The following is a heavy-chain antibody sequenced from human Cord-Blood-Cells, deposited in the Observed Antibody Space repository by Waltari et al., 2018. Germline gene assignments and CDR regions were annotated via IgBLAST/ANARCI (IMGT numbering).Heavy chain of an antibody. D-gene: IGHD1-26*01. V-gene: IGHV3-9*01. CDR1: GFTVDDYA. CDR2: ISWNSGSI. J-gene: IGHJ3*02. Sequence: EVQLVESGGGLVQPDRSLSPSCAAAGFTVDDYAMHWVRHAPGKGLEWVSGISWNSGSIGYADSVKGRITIFRDNAKNSLYLQMNSLRAEDTALYYCAKDYSGSYYSAFDIWGQGTMVTVSS. CDR3: AKDYSGSYYSAFDI.